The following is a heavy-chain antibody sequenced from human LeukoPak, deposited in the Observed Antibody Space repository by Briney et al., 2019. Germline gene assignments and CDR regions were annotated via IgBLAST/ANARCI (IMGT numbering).Heavy chain of an antibody. CDR2: ISAGGDLT. D-gene: IGHD2-2*01. CDR3: AKDRSLKYQLWGAADY. J-gene: IGHJ4*02. Sequence: GGSLRLSCAASRFSFSAYPMGWVRRAPGRGLEWVSGISAGGDLTFHADPVKGRFTISRDNSKNTLYLQMNSLRADDTAEYYCAKDRSLKYQLWGAADYWGQGTLVTVSS. CDR1: RFSFSAYP. V-gene: IGHV3-23*01.